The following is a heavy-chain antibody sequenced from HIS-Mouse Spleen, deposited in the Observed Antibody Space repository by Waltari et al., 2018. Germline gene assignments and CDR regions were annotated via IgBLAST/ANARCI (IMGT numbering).Heavy chain of an antibody. J-gene: IGHJ4*02. V-gene: IGHV3-30*18. CDR1: GFTFSSYG. CDR3: AKASSGWLDY. CDR2: ISYDGSNK. Sequence: QVQLVESGGGVVQPGRSLRLSCAASGFTFSSYGMHWVRQAPGKGLEWVAVISYDGSNKYYADPVKGRFTISRDNSKNTLYLQMNSLRAEDTAVYYCAKASSGWLDYWGQGTLVTVSS. D-gene: IGHD6-19*01.